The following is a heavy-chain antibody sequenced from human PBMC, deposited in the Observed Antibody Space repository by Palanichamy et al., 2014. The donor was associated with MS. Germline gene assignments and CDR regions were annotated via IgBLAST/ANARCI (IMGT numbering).Heavy chain of an antibody. Sequence: EVQLLESGGGLVQPGGSLRLSCAASGFTFSFFAMTWVRQAPGKGLEWVSAISGGGGSTYFADSVKGRFTISRDNSKNTLYLQMNSLGAEDTAVYYCAKGGGYCSGGSCFYFDSWGQGTLVTVSS. J-gene: IGHJ4*02. CDR1: GFTFSFFA. V-gene: IGHV3-23*01. D-gene: IGHD2-15*01. CDR2: ISGGGGST. CDR3: AKGGGYCSGGSCFYFDS.